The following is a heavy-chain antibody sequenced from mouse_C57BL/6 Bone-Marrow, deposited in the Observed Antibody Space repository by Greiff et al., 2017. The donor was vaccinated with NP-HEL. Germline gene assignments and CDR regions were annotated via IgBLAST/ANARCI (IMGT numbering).Heavy chain of an antibody. CDR1: GFTFSNYW. D-gene: IGHD1-1*01. J-gene: IGHJ4*01. CDR3: TKSYGSSPYYAMDY. CDR2: IRLKSDNYAT. V-gene: IGHV6-3*01. Sequence: EVQRVESGGGLVQPGGSMKLSCVASGFTFSNYWMNWVRQSPEKGLEWVAQIRLKSDNYATHYAESVKGRFTISRDDSKSSVYLQMNNLRAEDTGIYYCTKSYGSSPYYAMDYWGQGTSVTVSS.